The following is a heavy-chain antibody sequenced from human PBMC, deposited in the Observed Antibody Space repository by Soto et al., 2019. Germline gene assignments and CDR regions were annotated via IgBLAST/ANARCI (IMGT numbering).Heavy chain of an antibody. V-gene: IGHV3-64*01. CDR2: INNNGGST. D-gene: IGHD3-10*01. CDR3: ARGRYSYGSEGGNYMDV. J-gene: IGHJ6*03. CDR1: GFTFSSYA. Sequence: EVQLVESGGGLVQPGGSLRLSCAASGFTFSSYAMHWVRQPPGKGLEYVSAINNNGGSTYYANSVKGRFTISRDNSKNTLYLQMGRLGAEDMAMYYCARGRYSYGSEGGNYMDVWGKGTTVTVSS.